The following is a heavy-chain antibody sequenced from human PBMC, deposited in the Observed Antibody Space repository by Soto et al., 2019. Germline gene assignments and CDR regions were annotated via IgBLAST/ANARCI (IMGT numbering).Heavy chain of an antibody. Sequence: LRLSCLVSGFTVNTNYMYWVRQAPGRGLEWVSVMYSGGDIHYADSVKGRFTISRDTSENTLYLRMDKLRVEDTAVYFRVPRIPSWVFAYWGQSTRDTVAA. CDR2: MYSGGDI. J-gene: IGHJ4*01. D-gene: IGHD3-16*01. CDR1: GFTVNTNY. CDR3: VPRIPSWVFAY. V-gene: IGHV3-53*01.